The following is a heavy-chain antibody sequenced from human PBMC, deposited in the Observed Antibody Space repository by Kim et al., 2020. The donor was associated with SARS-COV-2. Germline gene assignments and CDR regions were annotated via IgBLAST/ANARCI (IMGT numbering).Heavy chain of an antibody. CDR1: GFTFSSYA. V-gene: IGHV3-23*03. CDR2: IYSGGSST. Sequence: GGSLRLSCAASGFTFSSYAMSWVRQAPGKGLEWVSVIYSGGSSTYYADSVKGRFTISRDNSKNTLYLQMNSLRAEDTAVYYCARQQLGYIDYWGQGTLVTVSS. J-gene: IGHJ4*02. D-gene: IGHD1-1*01. CDR3: ARQQLGYIDY.